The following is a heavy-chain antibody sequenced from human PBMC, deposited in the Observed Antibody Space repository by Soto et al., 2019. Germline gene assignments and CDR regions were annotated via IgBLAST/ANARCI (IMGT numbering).Heavy chain of an antibody. CDR2: IYYSGST. CDR1: GGSISSVGYY. CDR3: ARGPYYFDSSGYIDY. D-gene: IGHD3-22*01. J-gene: IGHJ4*02. V-gene: IGHV4-31*03. Sequence: QVQLQESGPGLVKPSQTLSLTCTVSGGSISSVGYYWSWIRQHPGKGLEWIGYIYYSGSTYYNPSLKSRGTIAVDTSKNQFSLKLRSVTAADTAVYYCARGPYYFDSSGYIDYWGQGTLVTVSS.